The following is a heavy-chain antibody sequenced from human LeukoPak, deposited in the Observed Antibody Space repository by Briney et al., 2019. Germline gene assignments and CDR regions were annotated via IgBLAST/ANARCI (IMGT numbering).Heavy chain of an antibody. CDR1: GYSISSGYY. Sequence: SETLSLTCTVSGYSISSGYYWGWIRQPPGKGLEWIGSIYHSGSTYYNPSLKSRVTISVDTSKNQFSLKLSSVTAADTAVYYCARVGVRRDYDILTGYSINLDYFDYWGQGTLVTVSS. D-gene: IGHD3-9*01. CDR3: ARVGVRRDYDILTGYSINLDYFDY. V-gene: IGHV4-38-2*02. J-gene: IGHJ4*02. CDR2: IYHSGST.